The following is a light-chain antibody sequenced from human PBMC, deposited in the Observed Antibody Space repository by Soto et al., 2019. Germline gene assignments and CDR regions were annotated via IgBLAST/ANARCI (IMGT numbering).Light chain of an antibody. CDR1: QSISKY. CDR2: DAT. CDR3: QERSHWPSLT. Sequence: VLTQSPATLSLSPGEGASLSCRASQSISKYLAWYQQKPGQAPRLLIYDATNRATGLPARFSGSGYGTDFTLTLSSLEPEDFAVYFCQERSHWPSLTFGGGTKVEI. J-gene: IGKJ4*01. V-gene: IGKV3-11*01.